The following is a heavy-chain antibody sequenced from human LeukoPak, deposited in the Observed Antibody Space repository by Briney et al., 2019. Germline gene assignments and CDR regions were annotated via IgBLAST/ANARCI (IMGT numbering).Heavy chain of an antibody. CDR1: GFTFSSYN. Sequence: HAGGSLRLSCAASGFTFSSYNMNWVRQAPGKGLEWLSYISSSSGTIYYADSVKGRFTISRDNAKNSLYLQVNSLRAEDTAVYYCARFRSGYFFDYWGQGTLVTVSS. D-gene: IGHD3-22*01. CDR2: ISSSSGTI. V-gene: IGHV3-48*01. CDR3: ARFRSGYFFDY. J-gene: IGHJ4*02.